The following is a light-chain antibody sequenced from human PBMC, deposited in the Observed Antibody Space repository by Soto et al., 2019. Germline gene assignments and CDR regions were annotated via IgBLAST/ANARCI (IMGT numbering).Light chain of an antibody. CDR1: QTISSW. CDR3: QQYNSYPLT. Sequence: DIQMTQSPSTLSAFVGDRVTITCRATQTISSWLAWYKQKPGEAPQLLIYKASNLESGVPSRFSGSGSGTDFTLTISSLQPDDFATYYCQQYNSYPLTFGGGTKVDIK. V-gene: IGKV1-5*03. J-gene: IGKJ4*01. CDR2: KAS.